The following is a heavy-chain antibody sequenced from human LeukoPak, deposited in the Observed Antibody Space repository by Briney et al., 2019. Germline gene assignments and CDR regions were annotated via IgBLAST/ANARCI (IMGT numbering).Heavy chain of an antibody. CDR2: IYYSGST. J-gene: IGHJ4*02. CDR3: ARDRRSSGWSEFDY. CDR1: GGSISSGDYY. Sequence: SETLSLTCTVSGGSISSGDYYWSWIRQPPGKGLEWIGYIYYSGSTYYNPSLKSRVTISVDTSKNQFSLKLSSVTAADTAVYHCARDRRSSGWSEFDYWGQGTLVTVSS. D-gene: IGHD6-19*01. V-gene: IGHV4-30-4*01.